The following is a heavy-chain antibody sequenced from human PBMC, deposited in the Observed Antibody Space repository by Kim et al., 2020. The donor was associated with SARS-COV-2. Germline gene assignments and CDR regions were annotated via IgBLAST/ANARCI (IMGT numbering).Heavy chain of an antibody. Sequence: GGSLRLSCAASGFTFSSYSMNWVRQAPGKGLEWVSSISSSSSYIYYADSVKGRFTISRDNAKNSLYLQMNSLRAEDTAVYYCARGRVVPAAMPRSPYMDYWGEGTLVTVSA. J-gene: IGHJ4*02. CDR1: GFTFSSYS. CDR3: ARGRVVPAAMPRSPYMDY. V-gene: IGHV3-21*01. D-gene: IGHD2-2*01. CDR2: ISSSSSYI.